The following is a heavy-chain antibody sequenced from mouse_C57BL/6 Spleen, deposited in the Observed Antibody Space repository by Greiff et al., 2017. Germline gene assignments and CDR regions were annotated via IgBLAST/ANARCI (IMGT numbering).Heavy chain of an antibody. CDR3: ARSDDSFAY. Sequence: QVQLQQPGAELVMPGASVKLSCKASGYTFTSYWMHWVKQRPGQGLEWIGEIDPSDSYTNYNQKFEGKSTLTVDKSSSTAYMQLSSLTSEDSAVYYCARSDDSFAYWGQGTLVTVSA. CDR2: IDPSDSYT. V-gene: IGHV1-69*01. CDR1: GYTFTSYW. D-gene: IGHD2-4*01. J-gene: IGHJ3*01.